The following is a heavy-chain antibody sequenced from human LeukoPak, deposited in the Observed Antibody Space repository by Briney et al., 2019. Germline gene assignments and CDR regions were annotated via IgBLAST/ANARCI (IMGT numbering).Heavy chain of an antibody. CDR1: GGTFSSYA. Sequence: SVKVSCKASGGTFSSYAISWVRQAPGQGLEWMGRIIPIFGTANYAQKFQGRVTITTDESTSTAYMELSSLRSEDTAVYYCGRESLDIVATSYFDYWGQGTLVTVSS. CDR3: GRESLDIVATSYFDY. CDR2: IIPIFGTA. D-gene: IGHD5-12*01. V-gene: IGHV1-69*05. J-gene: IGHJ4*02.